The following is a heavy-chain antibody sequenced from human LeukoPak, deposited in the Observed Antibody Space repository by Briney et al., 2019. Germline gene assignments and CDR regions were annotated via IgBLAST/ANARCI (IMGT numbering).Heavy chain of an antibody. CDR3: ARDVRGYFSGGSCCFFDY. V-gene: IGHV4-61*02. Sequence: SETLSLTCTVSGGSISSGSYYWSWIRQPAGKGLEWIGRIYTSGSTNYNPSLKSRVTISVDTSKNQFSLKLSSVTAADTAVYYCARDVRGYFSGGSCCFFDYWGQGTLVSVSS. CDR2: IYTSGST. CDR1: GGSISSGSYY. J-gene: IGHJ4*02. D-gene: IGHD2-15*01.